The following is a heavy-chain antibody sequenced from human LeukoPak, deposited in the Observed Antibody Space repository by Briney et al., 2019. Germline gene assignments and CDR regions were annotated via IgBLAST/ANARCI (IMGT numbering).Heavy chain of an antibody. CDR2: ISGSGGST. D-gene: IGHD1-26*01. J-gene: IGHJ4*02. CDR3: AKDSGSYYRGYYFDY. CDR1: GFAFNSYS. V-gene: IGHV3-23*01. Sequence: PGGSLRLSCAASGFAFNSYSMNWVRQAPGKGLEWVSAISGSGGSTYYADSVKGRFTISRDNSKNTLYLQMNSLRAEDTAVYYCAKDSGSYYRGYYFDYWGQGTLVTVSS.